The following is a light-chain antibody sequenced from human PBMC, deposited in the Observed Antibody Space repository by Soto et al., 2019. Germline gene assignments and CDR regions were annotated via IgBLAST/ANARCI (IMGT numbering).Light chain of an antibody. J-gene: IGLJ1*01. CDR2: ANG. V-gene: IGLV1-40*01. CDR3: YSYAGENLYV. CDR1: SSNIGAGYD. Sequence: QSVLTQPPSVSGAPGQRVTISCTGSSSNIGAGYDVHWYQQLPGTAPKLLIYANGNRPSGVPDRFSGSKSGTSASLAITGLQAEDEADYYCYSYAGENLYVFGTGTKLTVL.